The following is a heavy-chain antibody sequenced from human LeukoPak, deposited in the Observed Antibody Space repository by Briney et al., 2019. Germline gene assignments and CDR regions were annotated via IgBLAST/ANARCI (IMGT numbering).Heavy chain of an antibody. CDR1: GFTFSSYS. J-gene: IGHJ6*03. CDR2: ISSSSSYI. D-gene: IGHD3-3*01. CDR3: ASAPRTIFGVVSYYYYMDV. V-gene: IGHV3-21*01. Sequence: GGSLRLSCAASGFTFSSYSMNWVRQAPGKGLEWVSSISSSSSYIYYADSVKGRFTISRDNAKNSLYLQMNSLRAEDTAVYYCASAPRTIFGVVSYYYYMDVWGKGTTVTVSS.